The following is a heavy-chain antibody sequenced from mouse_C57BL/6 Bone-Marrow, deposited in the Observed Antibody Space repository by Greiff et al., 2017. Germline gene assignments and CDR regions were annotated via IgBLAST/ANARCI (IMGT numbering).Heavy chain of an antibody. J-gene: IGHJ2*01. V-gene: IGHV1-52*01. Sequence: QVQLQQPGAELVRPGSSVKLSCKASGSTFTSYWMHWVQQRPLKGLEWIGNIDPSDSDTHYNQKFTDKATLTVDKSSSTAYIQLSSLTSEDSAVYYCARTGLFDYWGQGTTLTVSS. CDR3: ARTGLFDY. CDR2: IDPSDSDT. D-gene: IGHD4-1*01. CDR1: GSTFTSYW.